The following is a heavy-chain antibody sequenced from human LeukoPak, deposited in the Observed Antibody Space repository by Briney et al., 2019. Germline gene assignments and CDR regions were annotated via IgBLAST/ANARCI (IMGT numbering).Heavy chain of an antibody. J-gene: IGHJ4*02. Sequence: GGSLRLSCAASGFTFSSYSMNWVRQAPGKGLEWVSSISSSSSYIYYADSVKGRFTISRDNANNSLSLQMNSLRDEDTAVYYCVLGSPFDYWGQGTLVTVSS. V-gene: IGHV3-21*01. CDR3: VLGSPFDY. CDR1: GFTFSSYS. CDR2: ISSSSSYI. D-gene: IGHD3-10*01.